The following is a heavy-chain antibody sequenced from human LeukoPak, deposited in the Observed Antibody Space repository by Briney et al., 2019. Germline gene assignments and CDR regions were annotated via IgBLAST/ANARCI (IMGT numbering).Heavy chain of an antibody. D-gene: IGHD6-19*01. J-gene: IGHJ4*02. CDR1: GGSINSGGYY. Sequence: SETLSLTCTVSGGSINSGGYYWSWIRQHPGKGLEWIGYIYYSGNTYYNPSLKSRITISLDTSKNQFSLKLSSVTAAATAVYYCARGSSGWLRFDYWGQGTLVTVSS. V-gene: IGHV4-31*03. CDR2: IYYSGNT. CDR3: ARGSSGWLRFDY.